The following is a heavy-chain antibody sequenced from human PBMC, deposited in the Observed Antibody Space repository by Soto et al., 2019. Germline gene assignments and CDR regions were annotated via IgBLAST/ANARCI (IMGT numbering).Heavy chain of an antibody. CDR1: GYTFTGYY. J-gene: IGHJ5*02. Sequence: ASVKVSCKASGYTFTGYYMHWVRQAPGQGLEWMGWINPNSGGTNYAQKFQGWVTMTRDTSISTAYMELSRLRSDDTAVYYCARCEWLPSMRWFDPWGQGTLVNVS. V-gene: IGHV1-2*04. CDR3: ARCEWLPSMRWFDP. D-gene: IGHD5-12*01. CDR2: INPNSGGT.